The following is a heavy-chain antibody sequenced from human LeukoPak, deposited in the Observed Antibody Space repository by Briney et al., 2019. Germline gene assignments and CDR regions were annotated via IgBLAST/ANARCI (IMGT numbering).Heavy chain of an antibody. Sequence: GGSLRLSCAASGFNFADSAMSWVRQTPRKGLEWVSLISFNGRNTYYGDSVKGRFTISRDNSKDTVYLQMNSLRAEDTAIFCCARDIELSTWGPGTMVTVSS. CDR1: GFNFADSA. CDR3: ARDIELST. CDR2: ISFNGRNT. J-gene: IGHJ3*01. V-gene: IGHV3-23*01. D-gene: IGHD5-12*01.